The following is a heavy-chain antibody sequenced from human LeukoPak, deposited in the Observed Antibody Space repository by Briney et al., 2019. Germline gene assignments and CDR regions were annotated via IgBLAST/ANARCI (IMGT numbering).Heavy chain of an antibody. J-gene: IGHJ4*02. V-gene: IGHV4-59*01. CDR2: IYDSQTT. D-gene: IGHD2-15*01. CDR3: ARGDTPRGYFSY. CDR1: GDSISRFY. Sequence: PSETLSLTCTVSGDSISRFYWSWIRQPPRKGLEWIGYIYDSQTTNYNPSLKSRVYMSIDMSKNQFSLRLTSVTAADTAVYYCARGDTPRGYFSYWGQGTLVPVSS.